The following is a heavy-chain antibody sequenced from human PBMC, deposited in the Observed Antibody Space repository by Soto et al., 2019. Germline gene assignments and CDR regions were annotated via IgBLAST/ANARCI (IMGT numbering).Heavy chain of an antibody. CDR2: TYYRSRWYN. CDR1: GDSVSSSTAA. Sequence: SQTLSLTCVISGDSVSSSTAAWNWIRQSPSRGLEWLGRTYYRSRWYNDYAVSVRSRITVNPDTSKNQFSLQLTSVTPEDTAVYYCAGTTSHQWYYMDVWGKGTTVTVSS. CDR3: AGTTSHQWYYMDV. V-gene: IGHV6-1*01. J-gene: IGHJ6*03. D-gene: IGHD1-7*01.